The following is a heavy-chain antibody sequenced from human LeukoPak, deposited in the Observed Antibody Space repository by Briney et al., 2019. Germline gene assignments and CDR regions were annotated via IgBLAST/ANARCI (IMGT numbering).Heavy chain of an antibody. D-gene: IGHD3-10*01. CDR3: ARLVFSLSYYGSGDSPVIDY. CDR1: GGSINSNSYY. CDR2: IYYSGST. V-gene: IGHV4-39*01. Sequence: KASESLSLTCAVSGGSINSNSYYWGWIRQPAGKGLEWIGSIYYSGSTYYNPSLKSRVTISVDTSKNQFSLKLSSVTAADTAAYYCARLVFSLSYYGSGDSPVIDYWGQGTLVTVSS. J-gene: IGHJ4*02.